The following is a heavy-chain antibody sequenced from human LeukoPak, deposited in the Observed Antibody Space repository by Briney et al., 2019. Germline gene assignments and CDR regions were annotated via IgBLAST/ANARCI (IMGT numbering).Heavy chain of an antibody. J-gene: IGHJ4*02. V-gene: IGHV3-74*01. D-gene: IGHD1-26*01. CDR2: INEDGSIT. Sequence: EGSLRLSCAASGFTFTRYWMHWVRQVPGKGLDWVSRINEDGSITTHADSVRGRFTISRDNARDTLYLQMNSLRSEDTAVYYCARDLGGIAGSWGQGTLVTVSS. CDR1: GFTFTRYW. CDR3: ARDLGGIAGS.